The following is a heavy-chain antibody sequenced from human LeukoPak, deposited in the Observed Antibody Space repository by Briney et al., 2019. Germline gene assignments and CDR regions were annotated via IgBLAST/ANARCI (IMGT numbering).Heavy chain of an antibody. Sequence: GGSLRLSCAASGFTFSNYAMAWVRQAPGKGLEWVSAISGSGSSTYYADSVKGRFTISRANSKNTLYLQMDSLRAEDTAVYYCANMATVRYFDFWGRGTLVTVSS. CDR3: ANMATVRYFDF. CDR2: ISGSGSST. D-gene: IGHD5-24*01. CDR1: GFTFSNYA. V-gene: IGHV3-23*01. J-gene: IGHJ2*01.